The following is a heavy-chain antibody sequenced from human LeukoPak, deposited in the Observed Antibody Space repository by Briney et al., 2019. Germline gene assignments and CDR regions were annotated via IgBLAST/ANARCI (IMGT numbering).Heavy chain of an antibody. J-gene: IGHJ4*02. CDR2: ISWDGGST. CDR3: AKDRGRGSGTATFDY. V-gene: IGHV3-43*01. Sequence: GGSLRLSCAASGFTFDDYTMHWVRQAPGKGLEWVSLISWDGGSTYYADSVKGRFTISRDNSKNSLYLQMNSLRTEDTALYYCAKDRGRGSGTATFDYWGQGTLVTVSS. CDR1: GFTFDDYT. D-gene: IGHD3-10*01.